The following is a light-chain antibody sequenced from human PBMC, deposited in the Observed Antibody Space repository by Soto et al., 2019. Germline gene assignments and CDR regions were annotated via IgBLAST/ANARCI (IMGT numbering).Light chain of an antibody. CDR1: QSVSSD. CDR2: GAS. Sequence: ERVITQSPATLSVSPGERATFSCMASQSVSSDLAWYQQKPGQAPRLLIYGASIRATGIPARFSGSASGTESTLAISSLQSEDFGTYYCQQYNSFAWTFGQGTKVDI. V-gene: IGKV3-15*01. CDR3: QQYNSFAWT. J-gene: IGKJ1*01.